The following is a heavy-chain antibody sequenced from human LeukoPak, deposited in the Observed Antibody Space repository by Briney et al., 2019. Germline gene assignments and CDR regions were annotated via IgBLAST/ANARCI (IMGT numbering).Heavy chain of an antibody. D-gene: IGHD3-9*01. J-gene: IGHJ4*02. CDR3: ARLTGYYRVPSC. V-gene: IGHV4-34*01. CDR1: GGSFSGYY. CDR2: INHSGST. Sequence: SETLSLTCAVYGGSFSGYYWSWIRQPPGKGLEWIGEINHSGSTYYNPSLKSRVTISVDTSKNQFSLKLSSVTAADTAVYYCARLTGYYRVPSCWGQGTLVTVSS.